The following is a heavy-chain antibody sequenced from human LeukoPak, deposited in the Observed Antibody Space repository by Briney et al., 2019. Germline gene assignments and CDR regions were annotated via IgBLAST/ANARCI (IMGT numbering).Heavy chain of an antibody. J-gene: IGHJ4*02. CDR1: GYTFTNYD. CDR3: ARGPRITMIVVVTPFDY. D-gene: IGHD3-22*01. Sequence: ASVKVSCKASGYTFTNYDINWVRQATGQGLEWMGWINPNSGGTNYAQKFQGRVTMTRDTSISTAYMELSRLRSDDTAVYYCARGPRITMIVVVTPFDYWGQGTLVTVSS. V-gene: IGHV1-2*02. CDR2: INPNSGGT.